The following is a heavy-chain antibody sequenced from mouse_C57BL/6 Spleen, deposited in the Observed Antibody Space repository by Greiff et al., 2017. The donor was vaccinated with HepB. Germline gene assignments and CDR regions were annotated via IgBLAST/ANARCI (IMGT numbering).Heavy chain of an antibody. CDR2: IYPGDGDT. CDR1: GYAFSSSW. D-gene: IGHD1-1*01. V-gene: IGHV1-82*01. J-gene: IGHJ1*01. CDR3: ALYYGSSDGYFDV. Sequence: QVQLQQSGPELVKPGASVKISCKASGYAFSSSWMNWVKQRPGKGLEWIGRIYPGDGDTNYNGKFKGKATLTADKSSSTAYMQLSSLTSEDSAVYFGALYYGSSDGYFDVWGPGTTVTVSS.